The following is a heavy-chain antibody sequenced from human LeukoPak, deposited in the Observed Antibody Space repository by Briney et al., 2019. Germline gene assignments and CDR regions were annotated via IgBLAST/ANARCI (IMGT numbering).Heavy chain of an antibody. J-gene: IGHJ6*03. D-gene: IGHD3-10*01. Sequence: GGPLRLSCAASGFTFSSYGMHWVRQAPGKGLEWVAVISYDGSNKYYADSVKGRFTISRDNSKNTLYLQMNSLRAEDTAVYYCAKSRGTMVRGVMSHYYYYMDVWGKGTTVTVSS. V-gene: IGHV3-30*18. CDR1: GFTFSSYG. CDR2: ISYDGSNK. CDR3: AKSRGTMVRGVMSHYYYYMDV.